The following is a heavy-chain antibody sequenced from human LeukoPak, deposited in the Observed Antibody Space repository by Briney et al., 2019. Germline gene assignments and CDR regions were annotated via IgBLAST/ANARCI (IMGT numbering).Heavy chain of an antibody. V-gene: IGHV3-30-3*01. D-gene: IGHD3-16*02. CDR1: GFTFSSYA. CDR3: ARGVVVIATSGNDY. CDR2: ISYDGSNK. Sequence: GGSLRLSCAASGFTFSSYAMHWVRQAPGKGLEWVAVISYDGSNKYYADSVKGRFTISRDNSKNTLYLQMNSLRTEDTAVYYCARGVVVIATSGNDYW. J-gene: IGHJ4*01.